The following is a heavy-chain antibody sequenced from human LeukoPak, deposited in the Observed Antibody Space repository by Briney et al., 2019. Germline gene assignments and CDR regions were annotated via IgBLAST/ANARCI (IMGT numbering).Heavy chain of an antibody. CDR1: GFTFSNHA. V-gene: IGHV3-23*01. Sequence: GGSLRLSCVASGFTFSNHAMTWVRQAPGKGLEWVSAISADAVDTFYAPSVKGRFTISRDNSKNTMYLQINSLRAEDAAIYYCAKDVWWSVSWGQGTLVTVSS. CDR2: ISADAVDT. J-gene: IGHJ5*02. D-gene: IGHD2-8*02. CDR3: AKDVWWSVS.